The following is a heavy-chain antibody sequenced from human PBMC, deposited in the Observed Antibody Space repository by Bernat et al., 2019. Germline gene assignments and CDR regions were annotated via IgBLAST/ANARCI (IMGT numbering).Heavy chain of an antibody. J-gene: IGHJ2*01. CDR1: GGPISSDGYS. Sequence: QVHLQEPGPGLVKPPKTLSPTSPFSGGPISSDGYSWSWSRHHPGKGLEWIGYIYYSGSTYYNPSLESRVTISVDTSKRQFSLRLSSVTAADTAVYYCARSFGSSSWYFDLWGRGTLVSVSS. D-gene: IGHD6-13*01. V-gene: IGHV4-31*03. CDR2: IYYSGST. CDR3: ARSFGSSSWYFDL.